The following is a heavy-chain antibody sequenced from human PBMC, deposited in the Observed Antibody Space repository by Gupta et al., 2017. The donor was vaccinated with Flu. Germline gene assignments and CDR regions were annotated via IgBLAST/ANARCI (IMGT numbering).Heavy chain of an antibody. D-gene: IGHD6-19*01. J-gene: IGHJ5*02. Sequence: IGYIYFGGATEYNPSLKSRATISVDTSKKQFSLRLTSVTAADTAVYYCARECPGCARTSVFDPWGQGTLVTVSS. CDR3: ARECPGCARTSVFDP. CDR2: IYFGGAT. V-gene: IGHV4-59*01.